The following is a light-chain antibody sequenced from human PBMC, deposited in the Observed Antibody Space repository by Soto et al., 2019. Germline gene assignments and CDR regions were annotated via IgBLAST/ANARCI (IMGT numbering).Light chain of an antibody. Sequence: DIQMTQSPSSLSASVGDRVTITCRASQSIRSYLNWYQQKPGKAPKLLIYTASSLQSGVPSRFSGSGSGTDFTLTISSLQPEDFGTYYWQQSYSPPYTFGQGTKLWI. CDR2: TAS. V-gene: IGKV1-39*01. CDR1: QSIRSY. CDR3: QQSYSPPYT. J-gene: IGKJ2*01.